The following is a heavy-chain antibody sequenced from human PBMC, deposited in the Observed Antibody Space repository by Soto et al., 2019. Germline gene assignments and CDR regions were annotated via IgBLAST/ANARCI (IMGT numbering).Heavy chain of an antibody. V-gene: IGHV3-11*04. D-gene: IGHD1-26*01. Sequence: PGGSLRLSCAASGFTFSDYYMSWIRQAPGKGLEWVSYISSSSSTIYYADSVKGQFTISRDNAKNSLYLQMNSLRDEDTAVYYCAREGGNLNWFDPWGQGTLVTVSS. CDR2: ISSSSSTI. CDR1: GFTFSDYY. CDR3: AREGGNLNWFDP. J-gene: IGHJ5*02.